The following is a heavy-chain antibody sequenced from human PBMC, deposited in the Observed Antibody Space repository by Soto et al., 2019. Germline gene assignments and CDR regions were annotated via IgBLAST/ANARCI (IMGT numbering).Heavy chain of an antibody. CDR2: IFSNDEK. CDR1: GFSLSNTRMG. Sequence: QVTLKESGPVLVKPTEPLTLTCTVSGFSLSNTRMGVSWVRQPPGQALEWLALIFSNDEKSYSPSLKSRLTISNNTSKSRVVLTMPTMNPVDTAAYYCERIEYDSGGPSLPVDYWGQGTLVTVSS. CDR3: ERIEYDSGGPSLPVDY. D-gene: IGHD3-22*01. J-gene: IGHJ4*02. V-gene: IGHV2-26*01.